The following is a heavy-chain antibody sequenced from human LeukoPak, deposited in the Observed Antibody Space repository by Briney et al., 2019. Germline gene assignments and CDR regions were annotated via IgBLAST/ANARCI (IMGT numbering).Heavy chain of an antibody. CDR2: INKDGSEE. CDR1: GFTLNSYL. CDR3: ARSNPNRNALDL. D-gene: IGHD1-14*01. Sequence: GGSLRLSCAASGFTLNSYLMSWVRQAPGRGLEWVANINKDGSEENYLDSVKGRFTASRDNAKNSLSLQMNSLRGEDTAVYYCARSNPNRNALDLWGQRTMVTISS. J-gene: IGHJ3*01. V-gene: IGHV3-7*01.